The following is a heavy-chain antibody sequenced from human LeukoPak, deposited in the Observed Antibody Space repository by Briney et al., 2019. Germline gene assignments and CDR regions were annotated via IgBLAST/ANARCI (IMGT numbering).Heavy chain of an antibody. V-gene: IGHV3-23*01. Sequence: GGSLRLSCAASGFTLSDYAVHWVRQAPAKGLEWVSTISASGGTTYYTDSVQGRSTISRDNSKNTLYLQMNSLRAEDTALYYCATLYGDYNWYFDLWGRGTLVNVSS. CDR2: ISASGGTT. J-gene: IGHJ2*01. CDR1: GFTLSDYA. CDR3: ATLYGDYNWYFDL. D-gene: IGHD4-17*01.